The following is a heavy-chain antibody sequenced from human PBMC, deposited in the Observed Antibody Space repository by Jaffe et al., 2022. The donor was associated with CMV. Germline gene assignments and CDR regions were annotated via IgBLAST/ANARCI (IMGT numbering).Heavy chain of an antibody. J-gene: IGHJ4*02. V-gene: IGHV5-51*01. Sequence: EVQLVQSGAEVKKPGESLKISCKGSGYGFNTHWIAWVRQMPGKGLELMGIIYPDDSDTRYTQSFQGQVTISTDKSFDTAYLQWNSLKASDTAMYYCARRGVYSSAPYDYWGQGTLVTVSS. CDR2: IYPDDSDT. D-gene: IGHD6-25*01. CDR3: ARRGVYSSAPYDY. CDR1: GYGFNTHW.